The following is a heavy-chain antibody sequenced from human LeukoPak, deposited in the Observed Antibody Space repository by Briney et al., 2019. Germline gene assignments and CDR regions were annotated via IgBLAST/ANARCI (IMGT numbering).Heavy chain of an antibody. CDR1: GGSFSGYY. J-gene: IGHJ6*02. Sequence: TSETLSLTCAVYGGSFSGYYWSWIRQPPGKGLERIGEINHSGSTNYNPSLKSRVTISVDTSKNQFSLKLSSVTAADTAVYYCARGYCSSTSCRYYYYYYGMDVWGQGTTVTVSS. CDR2: INHSGST. D-gene: IGHD2-2*01. V-gene: IGHV4-34*01. CDR3: ARGYCSSTSCRYYYYYYGMDV.